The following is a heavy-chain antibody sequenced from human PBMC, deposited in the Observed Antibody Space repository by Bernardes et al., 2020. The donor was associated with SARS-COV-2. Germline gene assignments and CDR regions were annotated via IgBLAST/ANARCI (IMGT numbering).Heavy chain of an antibody. CDR1: GVSINNYS. V-gene: IGHV4-4*07. CDR2: VHSGGTT. D-gene: IGHD5-18*01. J-gene: IGHJ6*03. Sequence: SETLSLTCTVSGVSINNYSCPWIRQSAGKGLEWIGCVHSGGTTNNNPSPVSRLTMSVDTSKNQFTLKLTSVTAADTAVYYCARDSTHGYTSGHHFHYRDAWGKGATVTGS. CDR3: ARDSTHGYTSGHHFHYRDA.